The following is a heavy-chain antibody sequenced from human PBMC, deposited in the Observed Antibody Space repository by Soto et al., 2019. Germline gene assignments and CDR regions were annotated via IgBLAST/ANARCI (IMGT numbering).Heavy chain of an antibody. CDR3: AKWAPTYNDFWSGLGTSGMDV. Sequence: EVQLLESGGGLVQPGGSLRLSCAASGFTFRNYAMSWVRQAPGKGLEWVSGISANGQSIYSADPADSVKGRFTISRDNSENTLYLQMNSLRVDDTAVYYCAKWAPTYNDFWSGLGTSGMDVWGQGTTVTVSS. D-gene: IGHD3-3*01. CDR1: GFTFRNYA. CDR2: ISANGQSI. V-gene: IGHV3-23*01. J-gene: IGHJ6*02.